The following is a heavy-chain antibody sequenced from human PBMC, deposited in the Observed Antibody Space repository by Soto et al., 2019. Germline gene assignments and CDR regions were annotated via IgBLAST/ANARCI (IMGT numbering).Heavy chain of an antibody. CDR1: GFTFSDYY. V-gene: IGHV3-11*01. Sequence: GGSLRLSCAASGFTFSDYYMSWIRQAPGKGLEWVSYISSSGSTIYYADSVKGRFTISRDNAKNSLYLQMNSLRAEDTAVYYCAREYFDDETGTEYFDYWGQGTLVTVSS. D-gene: IGHD1-1*01. J-gene: IGHJ4*02. CDR2: ISSSGSTI. CDR3: AREYFDDETGTEYFDY.